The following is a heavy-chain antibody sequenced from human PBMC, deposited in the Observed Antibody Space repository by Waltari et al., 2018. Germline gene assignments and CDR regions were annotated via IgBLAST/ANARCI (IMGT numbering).Heavy chain of an antibody. CDR3: ASLEGTTVIGGY. D-gene: IGHD2-21*01. CDR1: GFSLSNYD. J-gene: IGHJ4*02. CDR2: ISSGGSTI. Sequence: EVQLVESGGGLVQSGGSLRLYCTGSGFSLSNYDMNWVRQAPGKGLEWVSYISSGGSTIYYADSMKGRFTVSRDNAKNSVHLQMNSLRAGDTAMYYCASLEGTTVIGGYWGQGTLVTVSS. V-gene: IGHV3-48*04.